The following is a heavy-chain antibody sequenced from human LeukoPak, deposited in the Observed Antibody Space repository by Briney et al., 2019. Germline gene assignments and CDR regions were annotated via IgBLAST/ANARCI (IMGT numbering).Heavy chain of an antibody. V-gene: IGHV4-59*01. Sequence: SETLSLTCTVSGGSISSYYWSWIRQPPGKGLEWIGYIYYSGSTNYNPSLKSRVTISVDTSKNQFSLKLSSVTAADTAVYYCARGHPRGNWFDPWGQGTLATVSS. CDR2: IYYSGST. J-gene: IGHJ5*02. CDR1: GGSISSYY. CDR3: ARGHPRGNWFDP. D-gene: IGHD3-10*01.